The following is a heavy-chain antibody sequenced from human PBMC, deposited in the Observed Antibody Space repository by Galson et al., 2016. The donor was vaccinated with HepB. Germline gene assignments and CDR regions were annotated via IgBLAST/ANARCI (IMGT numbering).Heavy chain of an antibody. CDR1: GFTFSDYY. Sequence: SLRLSCAASGFTFSDYYMSWVRQAPGKGLEWVSFISSNGAKIYYAESVKGRFTISRDNAKNSLHLQMNSLRAEDTALYYCARGEYDFCSGYYYGIDVWGQGTTVTVAS. CDR3: ARGEYDFCSGYYYGIDV. V-gene: IGHV3-11*01. CDR2: ISSNGAKI. J-gene: IGHJ6*02. D-gene: IGHD3-3*01.